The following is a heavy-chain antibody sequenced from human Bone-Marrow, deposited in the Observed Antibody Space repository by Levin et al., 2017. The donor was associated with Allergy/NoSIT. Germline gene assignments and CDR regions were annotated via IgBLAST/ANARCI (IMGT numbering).Heavy chain of an antibody. CDR3: ARDMNSSSWYYAFDI. CDR1: GFTVSSNY. J-gene: IGHJ3*02. CDR2: IYSGGST. V-gene: IGHV3-66*01. Sequence: GGSLRLSCAASGFTVSSNYMSWVRQAPGKGLEWVSVIYSGGSTYYADSVKGRFTISRDNSKNTLYLQMNSLRAEDTAVYYCARDMNSSSWYYAFDIWGQGTMVTVSS. D-gene: IGHD6-13*01.